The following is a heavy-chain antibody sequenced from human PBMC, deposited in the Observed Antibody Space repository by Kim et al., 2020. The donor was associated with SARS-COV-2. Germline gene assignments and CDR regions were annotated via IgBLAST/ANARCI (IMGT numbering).Heavy chain of an antibody. Sequence: ANYAQKFQGRVTITADKSTSTAYMELSSLRSEDTAVYYCAGILQPSYMDVWGQGTTVTVSS. CDR3: AGILQPSYMDV. CDR2: A. D-gene: IGHD3-3*01. J-gene: IGHJ6*02. V-gene: IGHV1-69*02.